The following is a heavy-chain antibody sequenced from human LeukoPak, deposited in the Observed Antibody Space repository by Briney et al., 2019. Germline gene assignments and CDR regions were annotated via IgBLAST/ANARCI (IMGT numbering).Heavy chain of an antibody. CDR1: GYSFTNYW. CDR2: IYPGDSDT. D-gene: IGHD3-10*01. CDR3: ARLSYYYGSGSYYNSRLDY. Sequence: GESLKISCKGSGYSFTNYWIGWVRQMPGKGLEWMGIIYPGDSDTRYSPSFQGQVTISADKSISTAYLQWSSLKASDNAMYYCARLSYYYGSGSYYNSRLDYWGQGTLVTVSS. J-gene: IGHJ4*02. V-gene: IGHV5-51*01.